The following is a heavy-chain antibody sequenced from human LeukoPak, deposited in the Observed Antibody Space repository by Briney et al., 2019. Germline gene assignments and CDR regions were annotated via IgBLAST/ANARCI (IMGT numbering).Heavy chain of an antibody. J-gene: IGHJ2*01. CDR2: ISYDGTDT. Sequence: PGGSLRLSCAASGFTFTTYSMHWVCQAPGMGLECVALISYDGTDTYYAGSVKGRFIVSRDISTNTLYLRMNSLRAEDTAVYSCARAPSMLREVDIVWGWYFDLWGRGTLVTVSS. V-gene: IGHV3-30*04. CDR1: GFTFTTYS. D-gene: IGHD3-10*01. CDR3: ARAPSMLREVDIVWGWYFDL.